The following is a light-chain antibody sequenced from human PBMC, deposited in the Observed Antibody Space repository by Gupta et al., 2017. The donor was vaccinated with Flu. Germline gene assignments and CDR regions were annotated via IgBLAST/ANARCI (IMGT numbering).Light chain of an antibody. V-gene: IGKV2-30*02. CDR1: QSLRHSEGNTY. J-gene: IGKJ2*01. CDR3: MQATHWLYT. CDR2: KVS. Sequence: ISCRSSQSLRHSEGNTYLNWYQQRPGQSPRRLIYKVSSRDSGVPDRFSGSGSGTDFTLKISRVEAEDVGVYYCMQATHWLYTFGQGTKLEMK.